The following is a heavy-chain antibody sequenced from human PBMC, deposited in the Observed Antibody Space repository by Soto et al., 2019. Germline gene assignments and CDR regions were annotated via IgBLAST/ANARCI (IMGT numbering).Heavy chain of an antibody. V-gene: IGHV1-69*12. CDR1: GGTFSTSA. CDR3: ARDKARLQLGGNYYSILDV. J-gene: IGHJ6*02. Sequence: QVQLEQSGAEVKKPGSSVKVSCKASGGTFSTSAISWVRQAPGQGLEWMGGFIPIFPTPDYAHKFQGRLTITADESTSTAYMELSGLKSDAAAVYYCARDKARLQLGGNYYSILDVWGQGTTVTVSS. D-gene: IGHD5-12*01. CDR2: FIPIFPTP.